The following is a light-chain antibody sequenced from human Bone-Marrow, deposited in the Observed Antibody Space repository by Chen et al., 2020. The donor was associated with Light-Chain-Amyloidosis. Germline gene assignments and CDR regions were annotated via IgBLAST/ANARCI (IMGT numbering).Light chain of an antibody. V-gene: IGLV2-14*01. CDR2: EVT. CDR3: SSYTITNTLV. Sequence: QSALTQPASVSGSPGQSITISCTGTSSDVGGDNHVSWYQQHPDKPPKLMIYEVTNRPLWVPDRFSGTKSDNPASLTISGLQTEDEADYFCSSYTITNTLVFGSGTRVTVL. J-gene: IGLJ1*01. CDR1: SSDVGGDNH.